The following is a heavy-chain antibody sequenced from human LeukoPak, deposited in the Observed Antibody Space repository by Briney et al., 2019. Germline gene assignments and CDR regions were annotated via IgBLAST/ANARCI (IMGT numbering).Heavy chain of an antibody. CDR1: GFTFSDYG. V-gene: IGHV3-33*01. Sequence: GGSLRLCCAASGFTFSDYGIHWVRQAPGKGLEWVAVLSPHANYEYYADSVQGRFAISRDDSKNTVYLQTNSLRDEETAVYYCARDWIDRSLDYWGLGTLVTVSS. CDR2: LSPHANYE. D-gene: IGHD2-2*03. J-gene: IGHJ4*02. CDR3: ARDWIDRSLDY.